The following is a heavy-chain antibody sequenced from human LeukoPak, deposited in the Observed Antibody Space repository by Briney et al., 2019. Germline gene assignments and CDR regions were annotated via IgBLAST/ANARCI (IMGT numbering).Heavy chain of an antibody. D-gene: IGHD3-16*01. Sequence: AGRSLRLSCAASGFTFSSYVMHWVRQAPGKGPEYVSAISSNGGSTYYANSVKGRFAISRDNSKNTLYLQMGSLRAEDTAVYYCARRGSYYYYMDVWGKGTTVTVSS. CDR2: ISSNGGST. V-gene: IGHV3-64*01. CDR3: ARRGSYYYYMDV. J-gene: IGHJ6*03. CDR1: GFTFSSYV.